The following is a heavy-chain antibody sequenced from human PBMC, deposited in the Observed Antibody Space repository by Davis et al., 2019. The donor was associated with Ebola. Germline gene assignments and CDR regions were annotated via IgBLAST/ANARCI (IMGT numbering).Heavy chain of an antibody. Sequence: SETLSLTCAVYGGSFSGYYWSWIRQPPGKGLEWIGEINHSGSTNYNPSLKSRVTISVDTSKNQFSLKLSSVTAADTAVYYCARGVTIFGVVIPLGNWFDPWGQGTLVTVSS. CDR1: GGSFSGYY. J-gene: IGHJ5*02. CDR3: ARGVTIFGVVIPLGNWFDP. D-gene: IGHD3-3*01. V-gene: IGHV4-34*01. CDR2: INHSGST.